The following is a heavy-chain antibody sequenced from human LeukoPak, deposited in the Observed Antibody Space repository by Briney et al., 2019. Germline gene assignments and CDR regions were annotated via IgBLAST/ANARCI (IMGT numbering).Heavy chain of an antibody. D-gene: IGHD1-26*01. Sequence: AASVKVSCKASGGTLSSYAISWVRQAPGQGLEWMGGIIPTFGTANYAQKFQGRVTITADESTSTAYMELSSLRSEDTAVYYCARGPEGGFDYWGQGTLVTVSS. J-gene: IGHJ4*02. V-gene: IGHV1-69*13. CDR2: IIPTFGTA. CDR1: GGTLSSYA. CDR3: ARGPEGGFDY.